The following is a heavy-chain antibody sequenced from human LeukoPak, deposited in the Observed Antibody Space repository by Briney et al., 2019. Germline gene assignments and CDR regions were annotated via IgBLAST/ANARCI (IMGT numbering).Heavy chain of an antibody. J-gene: IGHJ4*02. CDR3: ARKYCSGGSCFGRKHFDY. V-gene: IGHV4-34*01. D-gene: IGHD2-15*01. Sequence: WETLSLTCAVYGGSFSGYYWSWIRQPPGKGLEWIGEINHSGSTNYNPSLKSRVTISVDTSKNQFSLKLSSVTAADTAVYYCARKYCSGGSCFGRKHFDYWGQGTLVTVSS. CDR1: GGSFSGYY. CDR2: INHSGST.